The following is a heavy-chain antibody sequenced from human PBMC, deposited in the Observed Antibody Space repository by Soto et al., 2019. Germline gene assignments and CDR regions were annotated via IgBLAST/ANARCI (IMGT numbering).Heavy chain of an antibody. J-gene: IGHJ4*02. CDR3: TAQDY. CDR1: GFTFSNYW. D-gene: IGHD1-1*01. CDR2: INRDGSST. Sequence: EVQLVESGGGLVQPGGSLRLSCAASGFTFSNYWMHWVRQAPGKGLVWVSRINRDGSSTTYADSVKGRFTISRDNAKSTLYLQMNSLYYGTRADGSNTAQDYWGQGSLVTVSS. V-gene: IGHV3-74*01.